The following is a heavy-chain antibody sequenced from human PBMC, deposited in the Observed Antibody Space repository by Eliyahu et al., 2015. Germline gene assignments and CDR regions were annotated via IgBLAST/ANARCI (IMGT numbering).Heavy chain of an antibody. CDR2: INHSGST. Sequence: QVQLQQWGAGLLKPSEXLSLTXXVXXXXFSGYYXSWIRQPPGKGLEWIGEINHSGSTNYNPSLKSRVTISVDTSKNQFSLKLSSVTAADTAVYYCASVLHYGSGSPNDYWGQGTLVTVSS. CDR3: ASVLHYGSGSPNDY. D-gene: IGHD3-10*01. V-gene: IGHV4-34*01. J-gene: IGHJ4*02. CDR1: XXXFSGYY.